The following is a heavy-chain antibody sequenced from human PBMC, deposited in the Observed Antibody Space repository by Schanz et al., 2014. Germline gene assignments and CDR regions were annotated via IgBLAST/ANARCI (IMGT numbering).Heavy chain of an antibody. CDR3: AKSLESCPGGGCSRGYFDY. D-gene: IGHD2-8*02. Sequence: DVQLLDSGGGLVQPGGSLRLSCAASGFTFTNYAMSWVRQAPGKGLEWVSLISDSGDTAYYADSVKGRFTISRDNFKGALYLQMSSLRAEDTAVYYCAKSLESCPGGGCSRGYFDYWGQGTLVTVSP. CDR2: ISDSGDTA. J-gene: IGHJ4*02. V-gene: IGHV3-23*01. CDR1: GFTFTNYA.